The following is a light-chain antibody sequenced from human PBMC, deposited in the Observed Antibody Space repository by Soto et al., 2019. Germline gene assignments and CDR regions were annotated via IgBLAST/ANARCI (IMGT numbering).Light chain of an antibody. CDR2: EVS. CDR3: SSYAGNNNLI. J-gene: IGLJ1*01. CDR1: SSDVGGYNY. V-gene: IGLV2-8*01. Sequence: QSALTQPPSASGSPGQSVTISCTGTSSDVGGYNYVSWYQQHPGKAPKLMIYEVSKRPSGVPDRFSGSKSGNTASLTVSGLQTEDEADYYCSSYAGNNNLIFGTGTKVTV.